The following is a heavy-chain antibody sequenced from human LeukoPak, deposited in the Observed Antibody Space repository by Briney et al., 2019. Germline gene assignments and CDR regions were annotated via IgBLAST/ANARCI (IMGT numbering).Heavy chain of an antibody. Sequence: KPGGSLRLSCTASGFTFSNAWMSWVRQAPGKGLEWVGRIKSKTDGGTMDLAAPVKGRFTISRDDSQNTLYLQMKSLKTEDTAIYFCTKDHTYYDSLTGYVNYFDYWGQGTLVTVSS. CDR2: IKSKTDGGTM. CDR1: GFTFSNAW. V-gene: IGHV3-15*01. CDR3: TKDHTYYDSLTGYVNYFDY. D-gene: IGHD3-9*01. J-gene: IGHJ4*02.